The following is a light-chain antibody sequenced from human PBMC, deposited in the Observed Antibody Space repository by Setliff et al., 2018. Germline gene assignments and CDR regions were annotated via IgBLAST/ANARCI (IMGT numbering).Light chain of an antibody. J-gene: IGLJ1*01. CDR1: GSDVGAYKF. CDR3: CSYTGTSTPYA. Sequence: QSALAQPASVSGSPGQSIAVSCTGSGSDVGAYKFVSWYQQRPGKAPRLMIYDVSNRPSGVSDRFSGSKSGNTASLTISGLQAEDEADYYCCSYTGTSTPYAFGTGTKVT. V-gene: IGLV2-14*01. CDR2: DVS.